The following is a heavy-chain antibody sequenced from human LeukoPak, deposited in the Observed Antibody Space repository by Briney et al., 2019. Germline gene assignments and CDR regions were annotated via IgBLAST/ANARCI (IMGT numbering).Heavy chain of an antibody. J-gene: IGHJ6*03. V-gene: IGHV4-39*07. CDR1: GGPISSSSYY. CDR3: ARTTEGYCSSASCFGFSYSYYMDV. Sequence: SSETLSLTCTVSGGPISSSSYYWGWIRQPPGKGLEWIGSIYYSGSTYYNPSLKSRVTISVDTSKNQFSLKLSSVIAADTAVYYCARTTEGYCSSASCFGFSYSYYMDVWGKGTTVTISS. D-gene: IGHD2-2*01. CDR2: IYYSGST.